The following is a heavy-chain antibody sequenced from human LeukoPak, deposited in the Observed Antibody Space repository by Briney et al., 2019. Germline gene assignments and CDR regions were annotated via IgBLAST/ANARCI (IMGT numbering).Heavy chain of an antibody. CDR1: GGSFSGYY. CDR3: AREPLWTGDRRAGFDY. D-gene: IGHD3/OR15-3a*01. V-gene: IGHV4-34*01. Sequence: SETLSLTCAVYGGSFSGYYWSWIRQAPGKGLEWVGEINHSGSTNYNPSLKSRVTISVDTSKNQFSLKLSSVTAADTAVYYCAREPLWTGDRRAGFDYWGQGTLVTVSS. CDR2: INHSGST. J-gene: IGHJ4*02.